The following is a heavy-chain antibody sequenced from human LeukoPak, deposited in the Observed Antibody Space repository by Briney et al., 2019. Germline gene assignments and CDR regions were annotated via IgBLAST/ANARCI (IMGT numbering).Heavy chain of an antibody. CDR3: VRTARLFDY. V-gene: IGHV4-34*01. CDR2: VAHTGDT. CDR1: GGSFSGYY. J-gene: IGHJ4*02. D-gene: IGHD6-19*01. Sequence: PSETLSLTCAVYGGSFSGYYWSWIRQPPGKGLEVIGYVAHTGDTNHNPSLRSRVSLSLDTSKSQFSLELRSVTAADTAVYYCVRTARLFDYWGQGILVTVSS.